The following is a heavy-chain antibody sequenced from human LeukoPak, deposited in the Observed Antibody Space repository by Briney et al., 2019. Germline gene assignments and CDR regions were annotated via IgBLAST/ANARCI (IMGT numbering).Heavy chain of an antibody. D-gene: IGHD6-13*01. CDR3: ARLSRAAAGR. CDR2: ISSSSSYI. CDR1: GFTFSSYS. J-gene: IGHJ4*02. V-gene: IGHV3-21*01. Sequence: PGGSPRLYCAASGFTFSSYSMNWVRQAPGKGLEWVSSISSSSSYIYYADSVKGRFTISRDNAKNSLYLQMNSLRAEDTAVYYCARLSRAAAGRWGQGTLVTVSS.